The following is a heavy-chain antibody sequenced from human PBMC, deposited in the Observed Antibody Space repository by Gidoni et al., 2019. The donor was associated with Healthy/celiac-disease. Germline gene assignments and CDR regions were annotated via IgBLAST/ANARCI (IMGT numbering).Heavy chain of an antibody. J-gene: IGHJ4*02. CDR3: AGGSYDFWTGGAY. V-gene: IGHV4-31*03. Sequence: QVQLQESAPGLVKPSKTLSPTSTVSGGSISSGGYYWSWILHHPGKGLECIGYIYYSGSTYYNPSLKSRVTISVDTSKNQFSLKLSSVTAADTAVYYCAGGSYDFWTGGAYWGQGTLVTVSS. CDR1: GGSISSGGYY. CDR2: IYYSGST. D-gene: IGHD3-3*01.